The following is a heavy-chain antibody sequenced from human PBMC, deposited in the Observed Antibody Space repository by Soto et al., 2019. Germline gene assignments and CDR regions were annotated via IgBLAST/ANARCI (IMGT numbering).Heavy chain of an antibody. CDR2: MNQDGSEK. J-gene: IGHJ4*02. CDR3: ARDNRGTFDY. D-gene: IGHD7-27*01. Sequence: GSLRLSCAASGFTFSSYGMHWVRQAPGKGLEWVANMNQDGSEKYYEDSVKGRFTISRDNAKNSLSLQMNSLRAEDTAVYFCARDNRGTFDYWGQGALVTVSS. CDR1: GFTFSSYG. V-gene: IGHV3-7*03.